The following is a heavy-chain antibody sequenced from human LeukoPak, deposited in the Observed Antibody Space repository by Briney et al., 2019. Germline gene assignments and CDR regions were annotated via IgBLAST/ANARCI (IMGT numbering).Heavy chain of an antibody. CDR2: IYYTGSS. V-gene: IGHV4-59*11. Sequence: PSETLSLTCTVSGGSISTHYWNWIRQTPGEGLEWIGYIYYTGSSNYNPSLKNRVTISLDTSKNQFSLKLSSVTAADTAMYFCVRRVVAVTDKDKSDTFDVWGQGTVVTVSS. CDR1: GGSISTHY. CDR3: VRRVVAVTDKDKSDTFDV. D-gene: IGHD2-21*02. J-gene: IGHJ3*01.